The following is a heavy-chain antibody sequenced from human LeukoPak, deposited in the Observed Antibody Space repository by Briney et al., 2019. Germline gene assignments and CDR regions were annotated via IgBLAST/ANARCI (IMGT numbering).Heavy chain of an antibody. CDR1: GGSFSGYY. CDR2: INHSGST. D-gene: IGHD2-2*02. Sequence: SETLSLTCAVYGGSFSGYYWSWIRQPPGKGLEWIGEINHSGSTNYNPSLKSRVTISVDTSKNQFSLKLSSVTAADTAVYYCARDVCSSTSCYNTYWGQGTLVTVSS. V-gene: IGHV4-34*01. J-gene: IGHJ4*02. CDR3: ARDVCSSTSCYNTY.